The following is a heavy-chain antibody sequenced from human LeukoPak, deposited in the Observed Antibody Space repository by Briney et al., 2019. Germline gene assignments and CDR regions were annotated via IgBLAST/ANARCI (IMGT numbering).Heavy chain of an antibody. CDR3: ARVRYNWNYARIIDY. V-gene: IGHV1-2*02. J-gene: IGHJ4*02. CDR1: GYTFTGYY. Sequence: ASVKVSCKASGYTFTGYYMHWVRQAPGQGLEWMGWINPNSGGTNYAQKFQGRVTMTRDTSISTAYMELSRLRSDDTAVYYCARVRYNWNYARIIDYWGQGTLVTVSS. CDR2: INPNSGGT. D-gene: IGHD1-7*01.